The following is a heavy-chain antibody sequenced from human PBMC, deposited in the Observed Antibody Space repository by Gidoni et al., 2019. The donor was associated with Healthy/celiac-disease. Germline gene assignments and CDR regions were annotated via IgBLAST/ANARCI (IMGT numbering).Heavy chain of an antibody. J-gene: IGHJ5*02. V-gene: IGHV4-39*07. D-gene: IGHD2-2*02. CDR2: IYYSGST. CDR3: ARAVNGGYCSSTSCYSNWFDP. CDR1: GGSISSSSYY. Sequence: QLQLQASGPRLVKPSETLSLPCTVSGGSISSSSYYWGWLRQPPGKGLEWIGRIYYSGSTYYNPSLKSRVTISVDKSKNQFSLKRSSVTAADTAVYYCARAVNGGYCSSTSCYSNWFDPWGQGTLVTVSS.